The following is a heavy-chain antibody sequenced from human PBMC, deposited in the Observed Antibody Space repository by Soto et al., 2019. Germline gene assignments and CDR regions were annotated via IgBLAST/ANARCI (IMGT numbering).Heavy chain of an antibody. CDR2: IIPILGIA. J-gene: IGHJ4*02. Sequence: QVQLVQSGAEVKKPGSSVKVSCKASGGTFSSYTISWVRQAPGQGLEWMGRIIPILGIANYAQKFKGRVTITADKSTSTAYMELSSLRSEDTAVYYCARDIRAGTPIFDYWGQGTLVTVSS. V-gene: IGHV1-69*08. CDR1: GGTFSSYT. CDR3: ARDIRAGTPIFDY. D-gene: IGHD1-7*01.